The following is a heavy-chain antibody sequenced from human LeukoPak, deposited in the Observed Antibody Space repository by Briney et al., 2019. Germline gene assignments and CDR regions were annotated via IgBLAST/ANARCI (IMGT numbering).Heavy chain of an antibody. V-gene: IGHV4-59*01. J-gene: IGHJ5*02. CDR1: GGSISSYY. D-gene: IGHD2-8*01. CDR2: IYYSGST. Sequence: SETLSLTCTVSGGSISSYYWSWIRQPPGKGLEWIGYIYYSGSTNYNPSLKSRVTISVDTSKNQFSLKLSSVTAADTAVYYCARARYCTNGVCPYNWFDPWGQGTLVTVFS. CDR3: ARARYCTNGVCPYNWFDP.